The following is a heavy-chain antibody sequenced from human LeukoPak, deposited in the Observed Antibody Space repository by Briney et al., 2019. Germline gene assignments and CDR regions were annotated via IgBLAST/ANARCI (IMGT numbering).Heavy chain of an antibody. CDR2: TRNKANSYTT. CDR1: GFTFSDHY. V-gene: IGHV3-72*01. D-gene: IGHD3-16*01. CDR3: TRDRFYVWFDP. J-gene: IGHJ5*02. Sequence: GGSLRLSCAASGFTFSDHYMDWVRQAPGKGLEWVGRTRNKANSYTTDYAASVKGRFTISRDDSKSIAYLQMNSLKTEDTAVYYCTRDRFYVWFDPWGQGTLVTVSS.